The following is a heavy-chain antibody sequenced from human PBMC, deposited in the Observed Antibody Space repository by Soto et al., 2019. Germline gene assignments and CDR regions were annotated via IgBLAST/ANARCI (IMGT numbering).Heavy chain of an antibody. J-gene: IGHJ4*02. CDR1: GFTFSSYG. V-gene: IGHV3-30*18. CDR2: ISYDGSNK. Sequence: GGSLRLSCVASGFTFSSYGMHWVRQAPGKGLEWVAVISYDGSNKYYAESMKGRFTISRDNSKNMLFLEMNSLRAEDTAVYYCAKDVTLLVGRTIDYWGQGTLVTVSS. D-gene: IGHD1-26*01. CDR3: AKDVTLLVGRTIDY.